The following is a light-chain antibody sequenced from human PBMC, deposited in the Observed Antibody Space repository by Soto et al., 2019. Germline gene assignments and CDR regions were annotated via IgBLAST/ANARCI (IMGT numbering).Light chain of an antibody. J-gene: IGKJ2*01. CDR3: QQYGSSSYT. CDR1: QSVSSSY. CDR2: DAS. Sequence: EIVLTQSPGTLSLSPGERATLSCRASQSVSSSYLAWYQQKPGQAPRLLIYDASSRATGIPDRFSGSGSGTDFTLTISRLEPEDFPVYYFQQYGSSSYTFGQGTKLEIK. V-gene: IGKV3-20*01.